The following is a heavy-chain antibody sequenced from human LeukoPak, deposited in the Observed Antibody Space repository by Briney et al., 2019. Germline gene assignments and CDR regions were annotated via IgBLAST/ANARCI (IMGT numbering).Heavy chain of an antibody. J-gene: IGHJ4*02. V-gene: IGHV5-51*01. Sequence: GESLKISCKGSGYSFTSYWIGWVRPVPGKGLEWMGIIYPGDSDTRCSPSFQGQVTISADESISTAYLQWSSLKASDTAMYYCARLRGSGSPHFDYWGQGTLVTVSS. CDR1: GYSFTSYW. D-gene: IGHD1-26*01. CDR2: IYPGDSDT. CDR3: ARLRGSGSPHFDY.